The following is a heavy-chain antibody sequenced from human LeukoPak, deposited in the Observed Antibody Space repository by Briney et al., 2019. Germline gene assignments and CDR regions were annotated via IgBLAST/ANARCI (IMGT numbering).Heavy chain of an antibody. V-gene: IGHV4-34*01. CDR3: ARASAASAGGKNFDY. CDR1: GGSFSGYY. J-gene: IGHJ4*02. CDR2: INHSGST. D-gene: IGHD3-16*01. Sequence: SETLSLTCAVYGGSFSGYYWSWPRQPPGKGLEWIGEINHSGSTNYNPSLKSRVTISVDTSKNQFSLKLSSVTAADTAVYYCARASAASAGGKNFDYWGQGTLVTVSS.